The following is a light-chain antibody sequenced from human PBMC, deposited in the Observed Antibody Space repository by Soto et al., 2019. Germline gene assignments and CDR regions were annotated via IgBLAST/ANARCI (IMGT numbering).Light chain of an antibody. CDR2: SDD. J-gene: IGLJ3*02. Sequence: QSALTQPPSASGTPGQRVTISCSGSSXNVGSNTVSWYQQLPGTAPKVLIYSDDQRPSGVPDRFSGSRSGSSASLAISGLQSGDEADYYCASWEDSPNGWVIGGGTKVTVL. CDR1: SXNVGSNT. CDR3: ASWEDSPNGWV. V-gene: IGLV1-44*01.